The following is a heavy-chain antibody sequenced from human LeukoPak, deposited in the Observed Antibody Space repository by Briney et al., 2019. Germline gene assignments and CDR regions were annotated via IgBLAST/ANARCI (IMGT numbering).Heavy chain of an antibody. V-gene: IGHV4-4*07. D-gene: IGHD2-2*01. CDR1: GDSISNYF. CDR3: AREDANSTTTRALDY. J-gene: IGHJ4*02. Sequence: SEALSLTCAVSGDSISNYFWTWIRQPAGKGLEWIGRTHASGTTNYSPSLKSRVTMSLDTSMSQSSLNLNSVTAADTAVYYCAREDANSTTTRALDYWGQGALVTVSS. CDR2: THASGTT.